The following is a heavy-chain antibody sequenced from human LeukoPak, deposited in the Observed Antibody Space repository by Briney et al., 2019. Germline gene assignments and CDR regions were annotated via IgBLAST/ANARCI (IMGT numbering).Heavy chain of an antibody. D-gene: IGHD3-9*01. CDR3: AGNYDTLTGYDY. CDR2: VNHSGTT. V-gene: IGHV4-34*01. Sequence: SETLSLTCAVYGGSFSRYYWTWIRQPPGKGLEWVGEVNHSGTTNYNSSLNSRLATSVDTSKNQFSLKLSSVTAADTAVYYCAGNYDTLTGYDYWGQGTLVTVSS. J-gene: IGHJ4*02. CDR1: GGSFSRYY.